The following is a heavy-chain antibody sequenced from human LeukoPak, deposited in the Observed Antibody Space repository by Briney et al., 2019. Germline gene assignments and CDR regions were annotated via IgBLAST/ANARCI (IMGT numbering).Heavy chain of an antibody. V-gene: IGHV4-59*01. D-gene: IGHD2-15*01. CDR1: GGSISSYY. CDR3: ARLRREIVVVVAATPYYYYYMDV. J-gene: IGHJ6*03. Sequence: SETLSLTCTVSGGSISSYYWSWIRQPPGKGLEWIGDIYYSGYTNYNPSLKSRVTISVDMSKNQFSLKLSSVTAADTAVYYCARLRREIVVVVAATPYYYYYMDVWGKGTTVTISS. CDR2: IYYSGYT.